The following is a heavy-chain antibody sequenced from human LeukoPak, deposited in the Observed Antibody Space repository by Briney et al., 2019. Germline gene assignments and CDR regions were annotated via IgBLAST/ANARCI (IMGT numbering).Heavy chain of an antibody. Sequence: SQTLSLTCTVSGGSISSGGYYWSWIRQPPGKGLEGIGYIYHSGSTYYNPSLKSRVTMSVDTSKNQFSLKLSSVTAADTAVYYCARETYYDSGSYVDYWGQGTLVTVSS. CDR2: IYHSGST. CDR3: ARETYYDSGSYVDY. J-gene: IGHJ4*02. V-gene: IGHV4-30-2*01. CDR1: GGSISSGGYY. D-gene: IGHD3-10*01.